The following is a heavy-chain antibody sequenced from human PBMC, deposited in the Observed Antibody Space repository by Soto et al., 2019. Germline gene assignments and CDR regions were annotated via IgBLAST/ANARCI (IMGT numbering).Heavy chain of an antibody. D-gene: IGHD2-2*01. CDR2: ISGSGGST. CDR1: GFTFSSYA. CDR3: AKKGCISTSCYDEGDWYLDL. Sequence: EVQLLESGGGLVQPGGSLRLSCAASGFTFSSYAMSWVRQAPGKGLEWVSAISGSGGSTYYADSVKGRFTISRDNSKNTLYLQVNSLGAEDAAVDYWAKKGCISTSCYDEGDWYLDLWGRGTLVTVSS. J-gene: IGHJ2*01. V-gene: IGHV3-23*01.